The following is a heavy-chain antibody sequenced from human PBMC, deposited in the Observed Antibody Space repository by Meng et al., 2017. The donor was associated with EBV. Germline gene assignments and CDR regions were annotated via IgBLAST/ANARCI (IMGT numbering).Heavy chain of an antibody. CDR1: GFTFSSYG. Sequence: QGQVVESGGGVVQPGRSLRLSCAASGFTFSSYGMHWVRQAPGKGLEWVAVISYDGSNKYYADSVKGRFTISRDNSKNTLYLQMNSLRAEDTAVYYCAKGWRYGVADNYFDYWGQGTLVTVSS. J-gene: IGHJ4*02. CDR2: ISYDGSNK. V-gene: IGHV3-30*18. D-gene: IGHD6-19*01. CDR3: AKGWRYGVADNYFDY.